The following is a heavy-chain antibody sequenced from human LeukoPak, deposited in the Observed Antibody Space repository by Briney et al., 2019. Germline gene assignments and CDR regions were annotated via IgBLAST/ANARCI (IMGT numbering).Heavy chain of an antibody. V-gene: IGHV3-9*01. CDR3: ASRTAMDLGYYGMDV. CDR2: ISWNSGSI. D-gene: IGHD5-18*01. CDR1: GFTFDDYA. J-gene: IGHJ6*02. Sequence: GGSLRLSCAASGFTFDDYAMHWVRQAPGKGLEWVSGISWNSGSIGYADSVKGRFTISRDNSKNTLYLQMNSLRAEDTAVYYCASRTAMDLGYYGMDVWGQGTTVTVSS.